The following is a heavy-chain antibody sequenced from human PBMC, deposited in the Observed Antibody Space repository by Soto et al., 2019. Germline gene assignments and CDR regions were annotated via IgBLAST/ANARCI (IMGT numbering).Heavy chain of an antibody. Sequence: PGGSLRLSCAASGFTFSSYAMSWVLQAPWKGLEWVSAISGSGGSTYYADSVKGRFTISRDNSKNTLYLQMNSLRAEDTAVYYCAKVQVEYCSSTSCYAGLYYYGMDVWGQGTTVTVSS. V-gene: IGHV3-23*01. CDR1: GFTFSSYA. D-gene: IGHD2-2*01. J-gene: IGHJ6*02. CDR2: ISGSGGST. CDR3: AKVQVEYCSSTSCYAGLYYYGMDV.